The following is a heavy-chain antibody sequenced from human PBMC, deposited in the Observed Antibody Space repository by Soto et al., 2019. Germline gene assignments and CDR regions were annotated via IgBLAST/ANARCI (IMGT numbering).Heavy chain of an antibody. D-gene: IGHD4-17*01. V-gene: IGHV4-39*07. Sequence: NPXETLSLTRTVSVGSISSSSYYWGWIRQPPGKGLDWIGSIYYSGSTNYNPSLKSRVTMSVDTSKNQFSLNLRSVTAADTAVYYCASEGYSDTYSYSQTLDVSGQATTLTVS. CDR1: VGSISSSSYY. CDR3: ASEGYSDTYSYSQTLDV. J-gene: IGHJ6*02. CDR2: IYYSGST.